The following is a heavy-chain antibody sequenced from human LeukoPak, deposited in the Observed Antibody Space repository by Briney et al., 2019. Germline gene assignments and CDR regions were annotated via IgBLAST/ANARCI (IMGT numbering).Heavy chain of an antibody. CDR1: GFTFSNAW. D-gene: IGHD3-16*02. Sequence: PGGSLRLSCAASGFTFSNAWMSWVRQAPGKGLEWVSAISGSGGSTYYADSVKGRFTISRDNSKNTLYLQMNSLRAEDTAVYYCAKPSLRVNWFDPWGQGTLVTVSS. CDR2: ISGSGGST. CDR3: AKPSLRVNWFDP. J-gene: IGHJ5*02. V-gene: IGHV3-23*01.